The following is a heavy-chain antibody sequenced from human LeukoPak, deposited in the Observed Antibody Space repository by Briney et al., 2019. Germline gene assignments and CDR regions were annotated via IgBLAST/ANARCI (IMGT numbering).Heavy chain of an antibody. Sequence: PGGSLKLSCAASGFTFSGSAMLWVRQASGKGLEWVGRIRSKANTYATAYAAPVKGRFIISRDDSKNTAYLQMNSLKTEDTAVYYCARGIDSRDGYNQYFQHWGQGTLVTVSS. CDR3: ARGIDSRDGYNQYFQH. J-gene: IGHJ1*01. V-gene: IGHV3-73*01. CDR1: GFTFSGSA. D-gene: IGHD5-24*01. CDR2: IRSKANTYAT.